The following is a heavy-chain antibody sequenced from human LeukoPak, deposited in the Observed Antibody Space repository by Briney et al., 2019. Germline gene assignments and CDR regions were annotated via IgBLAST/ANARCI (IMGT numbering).Heavy chain of an antibody. J-gene: IGHJ6*02. CDR3: ARLVGVRLPAVV. CDR1: GDSISSYY. V-gene: IGHV4-59*01. Sequence: SETLSLTCTVSGDSISSYYWSWIRQPPGKGLEWIGYISCSGDTNYNPSLKSRVTMSVDTSKKQFSLTLSSVTAADTAVYYCARLVGVRLPAVVWGQGTTVTVSS. D-gene: IGHD1-26*01. CDR2: ISCSGDT.